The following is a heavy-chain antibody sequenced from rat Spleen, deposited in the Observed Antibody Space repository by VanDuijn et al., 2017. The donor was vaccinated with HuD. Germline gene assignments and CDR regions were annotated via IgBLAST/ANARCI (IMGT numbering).Heavy chain of an antibody. CDR3: ARSLDTYGWFAY. D-gene: IGHD2-1*01. CDR1: DSSITTNY. V-gene: IGHV3-1*01. J-gene: IGHJ3*01. CDR2: IRSSGSS. Sequence: EVQLQESGPGLVKPSLSLSLTCSVTDSSITTNYWGWIRKFPGNKMEWIGHIRSSGSSSYNPSLESRISITRDTSKNQFFLHLNSVTAEDIATYYCARSLDTYGWFAYWGQGTLVTVSS.